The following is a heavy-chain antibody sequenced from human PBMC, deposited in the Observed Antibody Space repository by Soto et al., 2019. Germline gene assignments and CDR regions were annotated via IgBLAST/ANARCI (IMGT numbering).Heavy chain of an antibody. Sequence: GGSLRLSCAASGFTFDDYAMHWVRQAPGKGLEWVTGLSWNRGSIGYADSEKGRFTISRDNAKNYLYLQMNSQRAEHTAVYYCAKDIGESSSWYGVYYYYGMDVWGQGTTVTVSS. V-gene: IGHV3-9*01. D-gene: IGHD6-13*01. CDR2: LSWNRGSI. CDR3: AKDIGESSSWYGVYYYYGMDV. CDR1: GFTFDDYA. J-gene: IGHJ6*02.